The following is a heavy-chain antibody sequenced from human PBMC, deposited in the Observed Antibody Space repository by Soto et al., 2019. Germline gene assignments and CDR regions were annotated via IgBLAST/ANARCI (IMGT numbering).Heavy chain of an antibody. CDR3: ARAPRMAPFDI. CDR1: GFIFSPYG. CDR2: IRNDGSDK. J-gene: IGHJ3*02. Sequence: GSLRLSCAASGFIFSPYGIHWVRQAPGKGLEWVALIRNDGSDKYYAESVTGRFTISRDNSKNTVYLQMNSLRAEDTALYFCARAPRMAPFDIWGQGTMVIVSS. V-gene: IGHV3-33*01.